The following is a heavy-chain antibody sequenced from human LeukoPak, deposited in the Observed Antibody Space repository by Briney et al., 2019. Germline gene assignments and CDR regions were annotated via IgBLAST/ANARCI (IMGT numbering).Heavy chain of an antibody. CDR2: LSGSGGSI. J-gene: IGHJ4*02. CDR3: AKDPAADRNSYGIDH. CDR1: GFTFSSYA. V-gene: IGHV3-23*01. Sequence: GGSLRLSCAASGFTFSSYAMSWVRQAPGKGLEWVSGLSGSGGSIYYADSVKGRFTISRDNAKNTLFLHMSGLRADDTAIYYCAKDPAADRNSYGIDHGGQGNLVTVSS. D-gene: IGHD1/OR15-1a*01.